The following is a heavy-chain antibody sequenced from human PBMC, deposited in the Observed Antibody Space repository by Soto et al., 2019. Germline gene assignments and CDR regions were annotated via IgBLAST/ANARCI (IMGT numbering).Heavy chain of an antibody. CDR1: GYTFTSYG. V-gene: IGHV1-18*01. CDR2: ISAYNGNT. J-gene: IGHJ5*02. CDR3: ARDRGYNWNYGWFDP. Sequence: QVQLVQSGAEVKKPGASVMVSCKASGYTFTSYGIIWVRQAPGQGLELMGWISAYNGNTNYAQKLQGRVTMTTDTSTSTAYMELRSLRSDDTAVYYCARDRGYNWNYGWFDPWGQGTLVTVSS. D-gene: IGHD1-7*01.